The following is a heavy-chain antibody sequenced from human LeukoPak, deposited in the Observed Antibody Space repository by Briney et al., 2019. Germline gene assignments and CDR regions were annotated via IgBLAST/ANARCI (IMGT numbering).Heavy chain of an antibody. CDR3: ARDRGYTYGHPLDY. Sequence: GRSLRLSCAASGFTFSTYVIHCVRQAPRKGLERVALIWHDGSNKYYGDSVKDRFTISRDNSKNTLYLQMDSLRDEDTAVYYCARDRGYTYGHPLDYWGQGTLVTVSS. CDR1: GFTFSTYV. CDR2: IWHDGSNK. J-gene: IGHJ4*02. V-gene: IGHV3-33*01. D-gene: IGHD5-18*01.